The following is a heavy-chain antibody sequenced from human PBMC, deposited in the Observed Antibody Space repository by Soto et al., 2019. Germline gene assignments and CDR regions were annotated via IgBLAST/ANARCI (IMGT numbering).Heavy chain of an antibody. Sequence: PGGSLRLSCAASGFPLSTYVMTWVRQAPGKGLEWVSAITGTGGNTYYVDSVKGRFTSSRDNSKRMLYLQVNSLRVEDTAVYYCARIRGYWYGLDVWGQGTTVTVYS. D-gene: IGHD3-3*02. CDR1: GFPLSTYV. J-gene: IGHJ6*02. V-gene: IGHV3-23*01. CDR2: ITGTGGNT. CDR3: ARIRGYWYGLDV.